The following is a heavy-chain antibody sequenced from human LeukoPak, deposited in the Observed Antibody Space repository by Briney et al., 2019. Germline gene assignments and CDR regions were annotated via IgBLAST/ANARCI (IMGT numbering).Heavy chain of an antibody. Sequence: GGSLRLSCTASGFTFGDYAMSWARQAPGKGLEWVSTVKGIGPTTYYADSLKGRFTISRDNAKNSLFLQMSSLRADDTAIYYCARAGELRYMDVWGKGTAVTVSS. V-gene: IGHV3-11*04. CDR2: VKGIGPTT. J-gene: IGHJ6*03. CDR3: ARAGELRYMDV. D-gene: IGHD3-16*01. CDR1: GFTFGDYA.